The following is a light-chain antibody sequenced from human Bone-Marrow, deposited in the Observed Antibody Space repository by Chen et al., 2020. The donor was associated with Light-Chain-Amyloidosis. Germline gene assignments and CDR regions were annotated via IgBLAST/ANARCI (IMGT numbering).Light chain of an antibody. CDR1: SSNIGSNT. Sequence: QSVLTQPPSASGTPGQRVTISCSGSSSNIGSNTVNWYQQLPGTAPKLLIYSNNQRPSGVPDRFSGSKSDTSASLAISGLQSEDDADYYCAAWDDSLNGLVFGGGTKLTVL. V-gene: IGLV1-44*01. J-gene: IGLJ2*01. CDR3: AAWDDSLNGLV. CDR2: SNN.